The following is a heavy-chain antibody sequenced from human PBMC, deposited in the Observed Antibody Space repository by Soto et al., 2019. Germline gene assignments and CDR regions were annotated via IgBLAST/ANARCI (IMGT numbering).Heavy chain of an antibody. CDR3: ARGRLTAGGLPFFDD. J-gene: IGHJ4*02. D-gene: IGHD2-15*01. CDR1: GFTFSDYE. Sequence: EVQLVESGGGLVQPGGSLRLSCTASGFTFSDYEMNWVRQAPGKGLEWVSYISSRGGTTYYADSVKGRFTLSRDNAKNSRDLHENSLGAEDAAVYYCARGRLTAGGLPFFDDWGKGPLVTVSS. CDR2: ISSRGGTT. V-gene: IGHV3-48*03.